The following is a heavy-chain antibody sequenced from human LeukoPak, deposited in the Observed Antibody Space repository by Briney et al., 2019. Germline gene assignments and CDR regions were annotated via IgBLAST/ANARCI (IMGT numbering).Heavy chain of an antibody. J-gene: IGHJ5*02. CDR2: IKSKTDGWTT. CDR3: TTMAYCGGDCYP. D-gene: IGHD2-21*02. V-gene: IGHV3-15*01. CDR1: GFTFSNAW. Sequence: PGGSLRLSCAASGFTFSNAWMSWVRQAPGKGLEWVGRIKSKTDGWTTDYAAPVKGRFTISRDDSKNTLYLQMNSLKTEDTAVYYCTTMAYCGGDCYPWGQGTLVTVSS.